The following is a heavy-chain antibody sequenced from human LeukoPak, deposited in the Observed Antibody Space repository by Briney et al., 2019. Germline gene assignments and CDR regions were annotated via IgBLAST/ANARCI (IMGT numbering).Heavy chain of an antibody. Sequence: GGSLRLSCAASRFTFDEYGMSWVRQTAGKGLEWVSGINWNGRSIGYADSVKGRFTISRDNAENSLYLQMNSLRVEDTAVYYCARAKTVTAGTGPFDIWGQGTMVTVSS. CDR1: RFTFDEYG. CDR3: ARAKTVTAGTGPFDI. V-gene: IGHV3-20*04. D-gene: IGHD6-13*01. J-gene: IGHJ3*02. CDR2: INWNGRSI.